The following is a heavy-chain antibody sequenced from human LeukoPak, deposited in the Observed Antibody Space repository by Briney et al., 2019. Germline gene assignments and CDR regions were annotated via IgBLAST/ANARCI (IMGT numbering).Heavy chain of an antibody. J-gene: IGHJ3*02. CDR3: ARESRPYGAFDI. CDR1: GFTFSSYD. D-gene: IGHD4-17*01. Sequence: GGSLRLSCSASGFTFSSYDFNWVRQAPGKGLEWVSYVSSSSTTIYYVDSAKGRFTISRDNAKSSLYLQIKSLRAEDTAVYYCARESRPYGAFDIWGQGTMVTVSS. V-gene: IGHV3-48*01. CDR2: VSSSSTTI.